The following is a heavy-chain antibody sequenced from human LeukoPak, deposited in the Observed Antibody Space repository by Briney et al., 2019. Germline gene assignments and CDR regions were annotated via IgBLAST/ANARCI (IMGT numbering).Heavy chain of an antibody. V-gene: IGHV3-33*01. CDR2: IWYDGGNK. Sequence: GGSLRLSCAASGFTFSSYGMHWVRQAPGKGLEWVAVIWYDGGNKYYADSVKGRFTISRDNSKNTLYLQMNSLRAEDTAVYYCARPGEGSSGYFFDAFDIWGQGTMVTVSS. D-gene: IGHD3-22*01. CDR1: GFTFSSYG. CDR3: ARPGEGSSGYFFDAFDI. J-gene: IGHJ3*02.